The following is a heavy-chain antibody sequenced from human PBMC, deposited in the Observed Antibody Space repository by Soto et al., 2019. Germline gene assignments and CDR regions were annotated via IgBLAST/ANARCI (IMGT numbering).Heavy chain of an antibody. CDR3: ARDKDRLQLGGNYYYIMDV. D-gene: IGHD5-12*01. J-gene: IGHJ6*02. Sequence: QVQLEQSGAEVKKPGSSVKVSCKASGGTFSNSAISWVRQAPGQGLEWMGGIMPIFRTPDYAHKFQGRVTITADESTSTAYMELSGLRSEDTAVYYFARDKDRLQLGGNYYYIMDVWGQGTTVTVSS. CDR1: GGTFSNSA. CDR2: IMPIFRTP. V-gene: IGHV1-69*12.